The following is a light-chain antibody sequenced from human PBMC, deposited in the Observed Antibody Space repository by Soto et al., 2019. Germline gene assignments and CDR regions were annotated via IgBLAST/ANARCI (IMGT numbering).Light chain of an antibody. CDR3: QHHNSYSQT. Sequence: DIQMTQSPPTLSASVGDRVTITCRASQSIRHYLAWYQQMPGKAPKLLIYGASTLQSGVPSRFSGSGSGTECTLTFSSLQPDDFRTYFCQHHNSYSQTFGQGTKVDIK. V-gene: IGKV1-5*01. CDR2: GAS. J-gene: IGKJ1*01. CDR1: QSIRHY.